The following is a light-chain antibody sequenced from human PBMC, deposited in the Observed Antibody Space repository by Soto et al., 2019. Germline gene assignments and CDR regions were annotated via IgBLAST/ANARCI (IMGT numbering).Light chain of an antibody. V-gene: IGLV2-8*01. J-gene: IGLJ1*01. CDR2: EVN. CDR1: TSDIGGYNY. CDR3: SSHGGNSTNV. Sequence: QSALTQPPSASGSPGQSVAISCTGTTSDIGGYNYVSWYQQHPGKAPKLMIYEVNKRPSGVPDRFSGSKSGNTASLTVSGLQAEDEADYYCSSHGGNSTNVFGPGTKLTVL.